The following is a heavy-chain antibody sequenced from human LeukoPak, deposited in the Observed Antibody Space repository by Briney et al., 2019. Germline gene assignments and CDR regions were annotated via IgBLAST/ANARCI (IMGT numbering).Heavy chain of an antibody. D-gene: IGHD1-26*01. CDR2: ITSTGSYT. J-gene: IGHJ6*03. V-gene: IGHV3-21*01. Sequence: PGGSLRLSCAASGFTFSSYEMNWVPEAPGKGLEWVSSITSTGSYTFYADSVKGRFTISRDNAKNSLYLQMNSLRAEDTAIYYCARDPYSGSYGDSYYYYMDVWGKGTTVTISS. CDR3: ARDPYSGSYGDSYYYYMDV. CDR1: GFTFSSYE.